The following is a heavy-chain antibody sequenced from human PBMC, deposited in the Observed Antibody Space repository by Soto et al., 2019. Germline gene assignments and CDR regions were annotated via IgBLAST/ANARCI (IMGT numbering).Heavy chain of an antibody. CDR3: ARDMVRGMDV. V-gene: IGHV3-66*01. CDR1: GFTVSSNY. D-gene: IGHD3-10*01. J-gene: IGHJ6*02. Sequence: EVQLVESGGGLVQPGGSLRLSCAASGFTVSSNYMSWVRQAPGKGLERVSVIFSGGSTYYADSVKGRFTISRDNSKNTLYLQMNSLRAEETAVYYCARDMVRGMDVWGQGTTVTVSS. CDR2: IFSGGST.